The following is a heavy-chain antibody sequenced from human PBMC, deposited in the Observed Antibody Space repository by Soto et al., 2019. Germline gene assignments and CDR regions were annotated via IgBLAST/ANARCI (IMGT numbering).Heavy chain of an antibody. D-gene: IGHD3-22*01. CDR3: ARDYDSSGYHSTF. J-gene: IGHJ4*02. Sequence: GGSLRLSCVASGFTFSSYWMHWVRQAPGKGLVWVSQINSEGTRSEHADSVKGRFTISRDNAKNTLYLQMNDLRAEDTAVYYCARDYDSSGYHSTFWGQGALVTVSA. V-gene: IGHV3-74*01. CDR2: INSEGTRS. CDR1: GFTFSSYW.